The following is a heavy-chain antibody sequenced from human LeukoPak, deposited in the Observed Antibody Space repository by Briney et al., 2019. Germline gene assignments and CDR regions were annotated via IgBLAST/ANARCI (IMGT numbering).Heavy chain of an antibody. J-gene: IGHJ4*02. Sequence: PGGSLRLSCAASGFTFSDSYMTWVRQAPGNGLEWLSYIRGNSGDTNYADSVKGRFTISRDNAKNSLYLQMNSLRVEDTAVYYCARDPRTVRIWGQGTLVTVFS. CDR2: IRGNSGDT. D-gene: IGHD1-1*01. V-gene: IGHV3-11*06. CDR1: GFTFSDSY. CDR3: ARDPRTVRI.